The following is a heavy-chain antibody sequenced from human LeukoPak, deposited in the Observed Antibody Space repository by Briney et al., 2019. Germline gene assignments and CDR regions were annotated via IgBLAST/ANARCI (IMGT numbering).Heavy chain of an antibody. V-gene: IGHV4-39*07. CDR1: GGSISSSSYY. D-gene: IGHD5-18*01. CDR3: ARTGPNEAWIQLWPLGMDV. J-gene: IGHJ6*02. Sequence: PSETLSLTCTVSGGSISSSSYYWGWIRQPPGKGLEWIGSIYYSGSTYYNPSLKSRVTISVDTSKNQFSLKLSSVTAADTAVYYCARTGPNEAWIQLWPLGMDVWGQGTTVTVSS. CDR2: IYYSGST.